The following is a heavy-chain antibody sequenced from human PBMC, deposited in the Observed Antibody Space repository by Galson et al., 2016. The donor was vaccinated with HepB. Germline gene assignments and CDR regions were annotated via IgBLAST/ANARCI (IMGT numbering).Heavy chain of an antibody. CDR2: ISRSSSYI. J-gene: IGHJ6*02. Sequence: SLRLSCAASGFPFSQYNMNWVRQAPGKGLEWVSFISRSSSYIYYVDSVKGRFTISRDNAKKSLYLQMDSLRAKDTADHYCARDRSSWRLYYYYGMDVWGQGTTVTVSS. CDR3: ARDRSSWRLYYYYGMDV. D-gene: IGHD6-13*01. CDR1: GFPFSQYN. V-gene: IGHV3-21*01.